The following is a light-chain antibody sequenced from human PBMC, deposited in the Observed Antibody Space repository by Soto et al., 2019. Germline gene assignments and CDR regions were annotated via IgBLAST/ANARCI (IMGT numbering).Light chain of an antibody. V-gene: IGKV3-11*01. CDR2: DAS. CDR1: QSISNY. Sequence: EIVLTQSPATLSLSPGETATLSCRASQSISNYLAWYQQKPGQAPRLLIYDASNRATGVPARFSGSGSGTDFTLTISSLEPEDFALYYCQQRNNWPPITFGQGTRLE. CDR3: QQRNNWPPIT. J-gene: IGKJ5*01.